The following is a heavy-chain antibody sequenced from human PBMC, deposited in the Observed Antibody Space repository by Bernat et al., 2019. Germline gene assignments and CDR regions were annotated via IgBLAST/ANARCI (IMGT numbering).Heavy chain of an antibody. J-gene: IGHJ4*02. CDR2: IKQDGSEK. D-gene: IGHD6-19*01. V-gene: IGHV3-7*01. CDR1: GFTFSSYW. Sequence: EVQLVESGGGLVQPGGSLRLSCAASGFTFSSYWMSWVRQAPGKGLEWVANIKQDGSEKYYVDSVKGRFTISRDNAKNSLYLQMNSLRAEDTAVYYCAKDRQWLEYYFDYWGQGTLVTVSS. CDR3: AKDRQWLEYYFDY.